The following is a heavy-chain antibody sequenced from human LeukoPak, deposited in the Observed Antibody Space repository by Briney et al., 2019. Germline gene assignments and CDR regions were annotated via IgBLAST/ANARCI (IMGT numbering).Heavy chain of an antibody. CDR1: GFTFTSSA. V-gene: IGHV1-58*02. Sequence: SVKVSCKASGFTFTSSAMQWVRQARGQRLEWIGWIVVGSGNTNYAQKFQERVTITRDMSTSTAYMELSSLRSENTAVYYCASTPGIAAAGSATLDEYWGQGTLVTVSS. D-gene: IGHD6-13*01. J-gene: IGHJ4*02. CDR2: IVVGSGNT. CDR3: ASTPGIAAAGSATLDEY.